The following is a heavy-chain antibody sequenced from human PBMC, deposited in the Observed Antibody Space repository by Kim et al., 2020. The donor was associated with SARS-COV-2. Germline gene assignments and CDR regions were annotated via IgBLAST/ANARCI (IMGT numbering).Heavy chain of an antibody. CDR3: ARDQFPYDSSGYYPGNLDY. V-gene: IGHV3-21*01. Sequence: GGSLRLSCAASGFTFSSYSMNWVRQAPGKGLEWVSSISSSSSYIYYADSVKGRFTISRDNAKNSLYLQMNSLRAEDTAVYYCARDQFPYDSSGYYPGNLDYWGQGTLVTVSS. D-gene: IGHD3-22*01. CDR1: GFTFSSYS. J-gene: IGHJ4*02. CDR2: ISSSSSYI.